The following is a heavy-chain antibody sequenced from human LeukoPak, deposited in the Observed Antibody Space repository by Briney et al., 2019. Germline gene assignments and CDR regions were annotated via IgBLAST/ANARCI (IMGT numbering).Heavy chain of an antibody. V-gene: IGHV1-18*01. CDR3: ARGLLSLELPGY. Sequence: ASVKVSCKASGYTFTSYGISWVRQAPGQGLEWVGWISAYNGNTNYAQKLQGRVTMTTYTSTSTAYMELRSLRSDDTAVYYCARGLLSLELPGYWGQGTLVTVSS. D-gene: IGHD1-7*01. J-gene: IGHJ4*02. CDR1: GYTFTSYG. CDR2: ISAYNGNT.